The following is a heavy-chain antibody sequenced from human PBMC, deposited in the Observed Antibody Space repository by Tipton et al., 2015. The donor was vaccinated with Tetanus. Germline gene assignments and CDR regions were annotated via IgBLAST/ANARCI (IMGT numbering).Heavy chain of an antibody. CDR3: AREKKEAATDY. J-gene: IGHJ4*02. V-gene: IGHV3-33*08. CDR2: IWYDGNNK. Sequence: SLRLSCAASGFTFSDHDMHWVRQAPGKGLEWVAVIWYDGNNKYYAESVRGRFTISRDNSRNTVFLQMNSLRVEDTAVYCCAREKKEAATDYWGQGTLVSVSS. CDR1: GFTFSDHD. D-gene: IGHD1-26*01.